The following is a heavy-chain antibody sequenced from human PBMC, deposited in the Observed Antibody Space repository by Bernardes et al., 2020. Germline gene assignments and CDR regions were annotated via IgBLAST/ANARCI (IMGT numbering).Heavy chain of an antibody. V-gene: IGHV1-8*01. CDR1: GYTFTSYD. D-gene: IGHD7-27*01. CDR3: ARGGSLWGPHNWFDP. CDR2: MNPNSGNT. J-gene: IGHJ5*02. Sequence: ASVKVSCKASGYTFTSYDINWVRQATGQGLEWMGWMNPNSGNTGYAQKFQGRVTMTRNTSISTAYMELSSLRSEDTAVYYCARGGSLWGPHNWFDPWGQGTLVTVSS.